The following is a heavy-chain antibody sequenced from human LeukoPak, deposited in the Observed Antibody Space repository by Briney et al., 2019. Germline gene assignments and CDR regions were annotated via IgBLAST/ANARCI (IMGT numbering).Heavy chain of an antibody. D-gene: IGHD3-22*01. CDR1: GFTFSSYA. V-gene: IGHV3-30*01. J-gene: IGHJ4*01. Sequence: GGSLRLSCAASGFTFSSYAMHCVRQAPGKGLEWVADISYDGSNKYYADSVKGRFTISRDNSKNTLYLQMNSLRAEDTAVYYCARDQKYYYDSSGYLAWGQGTLVTVSS. CDR2: ISYDGSNK. CDR3: ARDQKYYYDSSGYLA.